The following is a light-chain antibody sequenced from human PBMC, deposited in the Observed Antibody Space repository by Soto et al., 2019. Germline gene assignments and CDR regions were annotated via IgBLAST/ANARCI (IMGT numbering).Light chain of an antibody. J-gene: IGLJ2*01. V-gene: IGLV2-14*01. Sequence: QSVLTQPASVSGSPGQSITISCTGTRSDVGGYNYVSWYQQHPGKAPKLLIYDVSNRPSGVSNRFSGSKSGNTASLTISGLQAEDEADYYCSSYTRSSTLVVFGGGTQLTVL. CDR1: RSDVGGYNY. CDR2: DVS. CDR3: SSYTRSSTLVV.